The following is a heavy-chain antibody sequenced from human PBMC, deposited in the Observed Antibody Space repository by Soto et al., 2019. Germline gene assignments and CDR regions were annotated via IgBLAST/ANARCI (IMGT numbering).Heavy chain of an antibody. J-gene: IGHJ6*03. CDR1: GYTFTSYD. Sequence: ASVKVSCKASGYTFTSYDINWVRQATGQGLEWMGWMNPNSGNTGYAQKFQGRVTMTRNTSISTAYMELSSLRSEDTAVYYCAAGGCSSTSCYGYYYYYMDVWGKGTTVTVSS. D-gene: IGHD2-2*01. CDR2: MNPNSGNT. V-gene: IGHV1-8*01. CDR3: AAGGCSSTSCYGYYYYYMDV.